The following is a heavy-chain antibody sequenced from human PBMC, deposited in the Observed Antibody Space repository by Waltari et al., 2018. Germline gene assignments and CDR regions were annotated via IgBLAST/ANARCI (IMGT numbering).Heavy chain of an antibody. CDR1: GFTFSSYS. Sequence: EVQLVESGGGLVQPGGSLRLSCAASGFTFSSYSMTWVRQAPGKGLEWVAYISGSSSTIDYADSVKGRFTISRDNAKNSLYLQMNSLRAEDTAVYYCATQGYYDSPLDYWGQGTLVTVSS. V-gene: IGHV3-48*01. J-gene: IGHJ4*02. CDR2: ISGSSSTI. CDR3: ATQGYYDSPLDY. D-gene: IGHD3-22*01.